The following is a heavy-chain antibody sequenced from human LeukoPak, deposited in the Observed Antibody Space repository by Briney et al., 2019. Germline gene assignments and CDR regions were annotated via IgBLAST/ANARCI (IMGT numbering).Heavy chain of an antibody. CDR2: VNSDGSTT. V-gene: IGHV3-74*01. CDR3: VRGITVDDY. Sequence: AGSLRLSCAASGFTFSTYWMHWVRQAPGKGLVWVSRVNSDGSTTNYADSVKGRFTISRDNAKNTLYLQMNSLRVEDTAVYYCVRGITVDDYWGQGTLVTVSS. CDR1: GFTFSTYW. D-gene: IGHD6-19*01. J-gene: IGHJ4*02.